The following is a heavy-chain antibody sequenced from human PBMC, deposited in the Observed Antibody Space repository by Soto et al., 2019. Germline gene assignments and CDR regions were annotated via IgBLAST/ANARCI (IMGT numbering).Heavy chain of an antibody. Sequence: SVKVSCKASGGTFSSYAISWVRQAPGQGLEWMGGIIPIFGTANYAQKFQGRVTITADESTSTAYMELSSLRSEDTAVYYCASENVLRFLEWLSHAAYYYYFYGMDVWGQGTTVTVSS. CDR3: ASENVLRFLEWLSHAAYYYYFYGMDV. CDR2: IIPIFGTA. D-gene: IGHD3-3*01. J-gene: IGHJ6*02. V-gene: IGHV1-69*13. CDR1: GGTFSSYA.